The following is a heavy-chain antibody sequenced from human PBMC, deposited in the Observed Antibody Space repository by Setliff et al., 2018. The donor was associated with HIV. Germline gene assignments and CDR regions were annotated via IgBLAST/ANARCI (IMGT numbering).Heavy chain of an antibody. D-gene: IGHD6-6*01. CDR2: INPSAGST. J-gene: IGHJ4*02. Sequence: ASVKVSCKASGYTFTSYYIHWVRQAPGQGLEWMGMINPSAGSTSYSQKFQGRVTLTRDTSTSTVYMELSSLRSDDTAVYYCSRGGIAARPYYFDYWGQGTLVTVSS. CDR1: GYTFTSYY. CDR3: SRGGIAARPYYFDY. V-gene: IGHV1-46*01.